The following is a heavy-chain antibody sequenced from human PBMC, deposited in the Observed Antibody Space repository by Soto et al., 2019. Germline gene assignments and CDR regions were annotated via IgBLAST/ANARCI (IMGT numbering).Heavy chain of an antibody. D-gene: IGHD4-4*01. CDR3: ARFVTTEGYYMDV. J-gene: IGHJ6*03. Sequence: EVQLVESGGGLVKPGGSLRLSCAASGFTFSSYSMNRVRQAPGKGLEWVSSISSSSSYIYYADSVKGRFTISRDNAKNSLYLQMNSLRAEDTAVYYCARFVTTEGYYMDVWGKGTTVTVSS. CDR1: GFTFSSYS. CDR2: ISSSSSYI. V-gene: IGHV3-21*01.